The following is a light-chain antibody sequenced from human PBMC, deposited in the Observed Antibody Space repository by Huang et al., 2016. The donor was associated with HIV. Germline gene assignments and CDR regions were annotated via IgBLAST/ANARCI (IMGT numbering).Light chain of an antibody. V-gene: IGKV3-11*01. J-gene: IGKJ4*01. CDR2: DAA. CDR1: QSVNTF. Sequence: EIVLTQSPATLSLSPGERATLSCRASQSVNTFLAWYQQKPGQAPRLRIYDAANRATGIPARFSGRGSGTDFTLTISSLEPEDFAVYYCQQRSNRPLTFGGGTKVEIK. CDR3: QQRSNRPLT.